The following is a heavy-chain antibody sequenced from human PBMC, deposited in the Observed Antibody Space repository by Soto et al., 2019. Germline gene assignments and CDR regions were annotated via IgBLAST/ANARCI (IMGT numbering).Heavy chain of an antibody. CDR1: GFTFNDYY. Sequence: GGSLRLSCEASGFTFNDYYMAWIRQAPGKGLEWVSYISGSSRYTKFTDSVKGRFSISRDNAKNTLYLQMNSLRAEDTAVYYCAQPAKRITMVRGVILHYFDYWGQGTLVTVSS. J-gene: IGHJ4*02. V-gene: IGHV3-11*03. CDR2: ISGSSRYT. CDR3: AQPAKRITMVRGVILHYFDY. D-gene: IGHD3-10*01.